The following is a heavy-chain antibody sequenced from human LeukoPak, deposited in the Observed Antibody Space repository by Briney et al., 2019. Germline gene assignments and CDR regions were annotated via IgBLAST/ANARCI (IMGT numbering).Heavy chain of an antibody. Sequence: GGSLRLSCAASGFTFSDYYMSWIRQAPGKGLEWVSYISKGGRTIFYADSVKGRFTISRDNAKSSLFLQMNSLRAEDTAVYYCARDRPHYGSGSPRDDYWGQGTLVTVSS. CDR1: GFTFSDYY. CDR3: ARDRPHYGSGSPRDDY. J-gene: IGHJ4*02. CDR2: ISKGGRTI. D-gene: IGHD3-10*01. V-gene: IGHV3-11*04.